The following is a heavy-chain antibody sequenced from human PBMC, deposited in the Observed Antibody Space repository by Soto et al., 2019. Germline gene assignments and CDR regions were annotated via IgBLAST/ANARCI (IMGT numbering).Heavy chain of an antibody. D-gene: IGHD6-19*01. CDR2: IYPGDSDT. CDR1: GYSFTSYW. Sequence: GESLKISCKGSGYSFTSYWIGWVRQMPGKGLEWMGIIYPGDSDTRYSPSFQGQVTISADKSISTAYLQWSSLKASDTAMYYCASHQYSSGWQYDAFHXWGQGTMVTVS. V-gene: IGHV5-51*01. CDR3: ASHQYSSGWQYDAFHX. J-gene: IGHJ3*02.